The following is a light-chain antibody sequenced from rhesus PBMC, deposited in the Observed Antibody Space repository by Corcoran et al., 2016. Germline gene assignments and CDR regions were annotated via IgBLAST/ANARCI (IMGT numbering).Light chain of an antibody. CDR3: QQDYSYPLT. Sequence: DIQMTQSPSSLSASVGDRVTITCQASQSISNYLNWYQQKPGKSPKLLIYRASSLQSGIPSRFSGSGSGTDFTLTISSLQPEDFATYYCQQDYSYPLTFGGGTKVELK. CDR2: RAS. V-gene: IGKV1S9*01. CDR1: QSISNY. J-gene: IGKJ4*01.